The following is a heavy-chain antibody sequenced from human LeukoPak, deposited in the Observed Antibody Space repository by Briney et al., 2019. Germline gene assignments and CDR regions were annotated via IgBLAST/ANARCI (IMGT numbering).Heavy chain of an antibody. J-gene: IGHJ3*02. D-gene: IGHD1-1*01. V-gene: IGHV3-21*04. CDR3: AREATGTSGHNAFDI. Sequence: GGSLRLSCAASGFTFSSYSMNWVRQAPGKGLEWVSSISSSSSYIYYADSVKGRFTISRDNAKNSLYLQMNSLRAEDTAVYYCAREATGTSGHNAFDIWGQGTMVTVSS. CDR1: GFTFSSYS. CDR2: ISSSSSYI.